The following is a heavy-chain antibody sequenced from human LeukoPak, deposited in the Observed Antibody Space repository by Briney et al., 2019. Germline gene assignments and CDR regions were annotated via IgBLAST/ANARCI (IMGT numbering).Heavy chain of an antibody. CDR2: IKKDGSEK. Sequence: PGESLRLSCAASGFTFSNYWMTWVRQAPGKGLKWVANIKKDGSEKYYVDSVKGRFTISRDNAKNSLYLQMNSLRAEDTAVYYCARGRAAADTLRVDYWGQGTLVTVSS. J-gene: IGHJ4*02. D-gene: IGHD6-13*01. CDR1: GFTFSNYW. CDR3: ARGRAAADTLRVDY. V-gene: IGHV3-7*03.